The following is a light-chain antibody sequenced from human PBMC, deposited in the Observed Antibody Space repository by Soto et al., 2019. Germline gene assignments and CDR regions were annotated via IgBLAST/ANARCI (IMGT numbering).Light chain of an antibody. CDR1: SSDVGGYNF. J-gene: IGLJ1*01. Sequence: QSALTQPRSVSESPGQSVTISCTGTSSDVGGYNFVSWYQQYPGKAPKLMIYDVSKRPSGVPERFSGSKSGNTASLTVSGLQAADEADYFCKSYAGSNTYVFGSGTKLTVL. CDR2: DVS. CDR3: KSYAGSNTYV. V-gene: IGLV2-11*01.